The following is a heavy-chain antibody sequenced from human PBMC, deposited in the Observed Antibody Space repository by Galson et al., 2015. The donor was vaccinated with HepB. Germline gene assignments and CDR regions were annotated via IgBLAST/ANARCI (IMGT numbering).Heavy chain of an antibody. V-gene: IGHV3-7*01. J-gene: IGHJ6*03. CDR3: ARDRGDIVVVPAAPRHYMDV. Sequence: SLRLSCAASGFTFSSYWMSWVRQAPGKGLEWVANIKQDGSEKYYVDSVKGRFTISRDNAKNSLYLQMNSLRAEDTAVYYCARDRGDIVVVPAAPRHYMDVWGKGTTVTVSS. CDR1: GFTFSSYW. D-gene: IGHD2-2*01. CDR2: IKQDGSEK.